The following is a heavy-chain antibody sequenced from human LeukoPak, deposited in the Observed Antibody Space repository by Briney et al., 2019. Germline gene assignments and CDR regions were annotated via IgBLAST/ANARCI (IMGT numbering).Heavy chain of an antibody. D-gene: IGHD6-19*01. J-gene: IGHJ4*02. CDR2: IYYSGST. V-gene: IGHV4-59*08. Sequence: KPSETLSLTCTVSGGSINSYYWSWIRQPPGKGLEWTGYIYYSGSTNYNPSLNSRVTISVDTSKDQFSLRLSSVTAADTAIYYCARAVSGRFDYWGQGTLVTVSS. CDR1: GGSINSYY. CDR3: ARAVSGRFDY.